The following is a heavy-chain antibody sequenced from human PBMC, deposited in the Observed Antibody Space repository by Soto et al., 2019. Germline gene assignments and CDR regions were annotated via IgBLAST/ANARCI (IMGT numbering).Heavy chain of an antibody. J-gene: IGHJ5*02. CDR3: ARVEGLLRFLGRGIDP. V-gene: IGHV4-31*03. D-gene: IGHD3-3*01. CDR2: IYYSGST. Sequence: QVQLQESGPGLVKPSQTLSLTCTVSGGSISSGGYYWSWIRQHPGKGLEWIGYIYYSGSTYYNPSLKSRVTISVDTSKNQFFLKLSSVTAADTAVYYCARVEGLLRFLGRGIDPWGQGTLVTVSS. CDR1: GGSISSGGYY.